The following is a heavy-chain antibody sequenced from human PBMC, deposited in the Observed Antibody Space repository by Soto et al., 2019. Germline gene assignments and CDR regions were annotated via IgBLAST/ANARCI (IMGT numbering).Heavy chain of an antibody. Sequence: QVQLQESGPGLVKPSQTLALTCTVSGGSISSGDYYWSWIRQPPGKGLEWIGYIYYSGSTYYNPSLKSRVTISVDTSKNQFSLKLSSVTAADTAVYYCARGSYYYDSSGYPSFDYWGQGTLVTVSS. J-gene: IGHJ4*02. CDR1: GGSISSGDYY. D-gene: IGHD3-22*01. V-gene: IGHV4-30-4*01. CDR2: IYYSGST. CDR3: ARGSYYYDSSGYPSFDY.